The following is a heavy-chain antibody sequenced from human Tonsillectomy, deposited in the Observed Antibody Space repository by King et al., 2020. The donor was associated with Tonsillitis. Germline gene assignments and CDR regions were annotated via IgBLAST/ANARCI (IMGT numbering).Heavy chain of an antibody. CDR3: TRVHFWSGPYYYYYMDV. CDR2: IRSRAHGGTT. D-gene: IGHD3-3*02. Sequence: VQLVESGGGLVQPGRSLRLSCTPSGFTFGDYAMSWVRQAPGKGLEWVGFIRSRAHGGTTENAASVKGRFTISRDDSKSIAYLQMNSLKTEDTAVYYCTRVHFWSGPYYYYYMDVWGKGTTVTVSS. J-gene: IGHJ6*03. V-gene: IGHV3-49*04. CDR1: GFTFGDYA.